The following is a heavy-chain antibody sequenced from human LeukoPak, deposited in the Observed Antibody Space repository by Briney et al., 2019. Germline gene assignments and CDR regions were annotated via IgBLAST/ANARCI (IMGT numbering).Heavy chain of an antibody. CDR1: EFTLSTYW. Sequence: GGSLRLSCAGSEFTLSTYWMSWVRQAPGKGLEWVSSISSGSTYIYYADSVKGRFTISRDNAENSLYLQMNSLRAEDTAVYYCARDRSIAVAGTDLWGQGTLVTVSS. CDR3: ARDRSIAVAGTDL. J-gene: IGHJ4*02. D-gene: IGHD6-19*01. V-gene: IGHV3-21*01. CDR2: ISSGSTYI.